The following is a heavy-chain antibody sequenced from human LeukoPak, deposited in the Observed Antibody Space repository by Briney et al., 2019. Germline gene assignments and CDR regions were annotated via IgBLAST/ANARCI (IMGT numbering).Heavy chain of an antibody. CDR1: GFTFSSHG. CDR3: AKDQSASGATGY. CDR2: ISYDGSLK. J-gene: IGHJ4*02. V-gene: IGHV3-30*18. Sequence: PGGSLRLSCAASGFTFSSHGMHWVRQAPGKGLGWVAVISYDGSLKYYADSVKGRFTISRDNSKNTLYLQMNSLRAEDAAVYYCAKDQSASGATGYWGQGTLVTVSS. D-gene: IGHD1-26*01.